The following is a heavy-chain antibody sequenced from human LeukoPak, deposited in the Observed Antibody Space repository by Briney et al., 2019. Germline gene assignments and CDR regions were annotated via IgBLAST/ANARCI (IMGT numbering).Heavy chain of an antibody. D-gene: IGHD4-17*01. CDR3: ARDRYYGDYPELVDY. V-gene: IGHV3-21*01. CDR2: ISSSSSYI. J-gene: IGHJ4*02. CDR1: GFTFSSYS. Sequence: GGSLRLSCAASGFTFSSYSMNWVRRAPGKGLEWVSSISSSSSYIYYADSVKGRFTISRDNAKNSLYLQMNSLRAEDTAVYYCARDRYYGDYPELVDYWGQGTLVTVSS.